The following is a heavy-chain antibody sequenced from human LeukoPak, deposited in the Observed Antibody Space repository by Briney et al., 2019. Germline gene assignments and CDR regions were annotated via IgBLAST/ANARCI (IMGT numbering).Heavy chain of an antibody. CDR2: LIPIFGTA. CDR3: ASSLSSGWTYYGMDV. J-gene: IGHJ6*02. CDR1: GGTFSSYA. Sequence: ASVKVSCKASGGTFSSYAVSWVRQAPGQGLEWMGGLIPIFGTANYAQKFQGRVTITADESTSTAYMELSSLRSEDTAVYYCASSLSSGWTYYGMDVWGQGTTVTVSS. D-gene: IGHD6-19*01. V-gene: IGHV1-69*13.